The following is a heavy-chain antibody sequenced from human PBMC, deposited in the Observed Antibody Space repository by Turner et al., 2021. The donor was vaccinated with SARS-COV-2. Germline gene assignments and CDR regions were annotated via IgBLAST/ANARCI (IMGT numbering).Heavy chain of an antibody. V-gene: IGHV3-21*01. Sequence: EVQLVESGGGMVKPVGSLRLPCAASGFTFSSYSMNWVRQAPGKGLEWVSSISSSIRYIYYADSVKGRFTISRDNAKNSLYLQMNSLRAEDTAVYYCARDHRPVVVPAAKRAGSYYYGMDVWGQGTTVTVSS. CDR2: ISSSIRYI. D-gene: IGHD2-2*01. J-gene: IGHJ6*02. CDR3: ARDHRPVVVPAAKRAGSYYYGMDV. CDR1: GFTFSSYS.